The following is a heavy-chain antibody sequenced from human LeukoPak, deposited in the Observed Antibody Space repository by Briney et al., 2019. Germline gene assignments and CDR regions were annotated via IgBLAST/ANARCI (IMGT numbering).Heavy chain of an antibody. Sequence: GASVKVSCKASGGTFSSYAISWVRQAPGQGLEWMGRIIPIFGIANYAQKFQGRVTITADKSMSTAYMELSSLRSEDTAVYYCARVRIAAAGTLLYGMDVWGQGTTVTVSS. CDR3: ARVRIAAAGTLLYGMDV. CDR2: IIPIFGIA. J-gene: IGHJ6*02. D-gene: IGHD6-13*01. V-gene: IGHV1-69*04. CDR1: GGTFSSYA.